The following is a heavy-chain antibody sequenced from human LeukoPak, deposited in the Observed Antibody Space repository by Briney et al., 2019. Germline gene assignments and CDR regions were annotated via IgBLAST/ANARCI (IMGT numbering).Heavy chain of an antibody. CDR3: AKGYYDILTGSLGFFDY. V-gene: IGHV3-23*01. CDR1: GFTFSSYG. D-gene: IGHD3-9*01. J-gene: IGHJ4*02. CDR2: ISGSGGST. Sequence: PGGSLRLSCAASGFTFSSYGMSWARQAPGKGLEWVSAISGSGGSTYYADSVKGRFTISRDNSKNTLYLQMNSLRAEDTAVYYCAKGYYDILTGSLGFFDYWGQGTLVTVSS.